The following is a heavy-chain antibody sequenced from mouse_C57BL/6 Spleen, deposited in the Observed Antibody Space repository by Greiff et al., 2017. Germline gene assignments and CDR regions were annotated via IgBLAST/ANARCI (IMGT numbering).Heavy chain of an antibody. J-gene: IGHJ2*01. Sequence: DVQLVESGPVLVKPGASVKMSCKASGYTFTDYYMNWVKQSHGKSLEWIGVINPYNGGTSYNQKFKGKATLTVDKSSSTAYMELNSLTSEDSAVYYCARPEYDYDGYWGQGTTLTVSS. V-gene: IGHV1-19*01. D-gene: IGHD2-4*01. CDR3: ARPEYDYDGY. CDR1: GYTFTDYY. CDR2: INPYNGGT.